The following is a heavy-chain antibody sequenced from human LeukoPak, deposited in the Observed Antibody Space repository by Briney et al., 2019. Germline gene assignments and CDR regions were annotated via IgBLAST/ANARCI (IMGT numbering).Heavy chain of an antibody. CDR3: ARVGVDYSGNIIKYFFDY. Sequence: SETLSLTCTVSGGSISSYYWSWIRQPPGKGLEWSGYIYYSGSTNYNPSLKSRVTISVDTSKNQFSLKLSPVTAADTAVYYCARVGVDYSGNIIKYFFDYWGQGTLVTVSS. CDR1: GGSISSYY. D-gene: IGHD4-23*01. CDR2: IYYSGST. V-gene: IGHV4-59*01. J-gene: IGHJ4*02.